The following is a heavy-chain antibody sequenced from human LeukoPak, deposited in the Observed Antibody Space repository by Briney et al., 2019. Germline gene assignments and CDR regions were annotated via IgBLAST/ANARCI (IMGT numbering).Heavy chain of an antibody. CDR2: IHPSGGST. V-gene: IGHV1-46*01. Sequence: ASVKVSCKASGYTFTSYYMHWVRQAPGQGLEWMGIIHPSGGSTSYAQKFQGRVTMTRDTSTSTVYMELSSLRSEDTAVYYCARAVLTGYYTPDFDYWGQGTLVTVSS. CDR1: GYTFTSYY. CDR3: ARAVLTGYYTPDFDY. D-gene: IGHD3-9*01. J-gene: IGHJ4*02.